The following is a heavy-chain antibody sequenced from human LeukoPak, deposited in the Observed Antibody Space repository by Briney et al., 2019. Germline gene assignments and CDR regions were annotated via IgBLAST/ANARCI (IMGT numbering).Heavy chain of an antibody. J-gene: IGHJ3*02. CDR1: GYTFTGYY. D-gene: IGHD3-9*01. Sequence: ASVKVSCKASGYTFTGYYMHWVRQAPGQGPEWMGWINPNSGGTNYAQKFQGRVTMTRDTSISTAYMELSRLRSDDTAVYYCARDKDYDILTGPVDIWGQGTMVTVSS. CDR3: ARDKDYDILTGPVDI. CDR2: INPNSGGT. V-gene: IGHV1-2*02.